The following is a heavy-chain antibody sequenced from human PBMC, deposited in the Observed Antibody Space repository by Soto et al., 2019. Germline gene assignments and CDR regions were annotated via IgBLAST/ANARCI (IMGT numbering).Heavy chain of an antibody. D-gene: IGHD6-13*01. V-gene: IGHV3-23*01. CDR3: AKVPGLAAAATWYNWFDP. CDR2: ISGSGGST. Sequence: PGGSLRLSCAASGFTFSSYAMSWVRQAPGKGLEWVSAISGSGGSTYYADSVKGRFTISRDNSKNTLYLQMNSLRAEDTAVYYCAKVPGLAAAATWYNWFDPWGQGTLVTVSS. CDR1: GFTFSSYA. J-gene: IGHJ5*02.